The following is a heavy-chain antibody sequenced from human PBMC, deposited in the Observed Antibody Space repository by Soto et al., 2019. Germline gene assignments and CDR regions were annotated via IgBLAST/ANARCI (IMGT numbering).Heavy chain of an antibody. CDR3: ARVLGDYGDFDY. CDR1: GYTFTSYY. V-gene: IGHV1-46*01. D-gene: IGHD4-17*01. Sequence: QVQLVQSGAEVKKPGASVKVSCKASGYTFTSYYMHWVRQAPGQGLERMGIINPSGGSTSYAQKFQGRVTMTRDTSTSTVYMELSSLRSEDTAVYYCARVLGDYGDFDYWGQGTLVTVSS. J-gene: IGHJ4*02. CDR2: INPSGGST.